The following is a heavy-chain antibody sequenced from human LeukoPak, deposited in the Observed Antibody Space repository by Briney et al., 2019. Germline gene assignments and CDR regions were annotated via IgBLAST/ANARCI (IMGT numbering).Heavy chain of an antibody. V-gene: IGHV3-7*01. CDR1: GFAFNTYW. J-gene: IGHJ4*02. D-gene: IGHD3-3*01. CDR2: IKQDGTEK. CDR3: VRSGNLGY. Sequence: PGGSLRLSCAASGFAFNTYWMTWVRQAPDKRLEWVANIKQDGTEKYYVDSVKGRFTISRDNAKNSLYLQMNRLRVEDSAVYYCVRSGNLGYWGQGTLVTVSS.